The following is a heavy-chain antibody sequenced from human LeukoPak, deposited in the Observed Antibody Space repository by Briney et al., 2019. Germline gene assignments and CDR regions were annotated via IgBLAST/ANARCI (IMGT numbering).Heavy chain of an antibody. CDR1: GGSISSYY. CDR3: ASRRRGDDY. V-gene: IGHV4-34*01. D-gene: IGHD2-21*01. CDR2: INHSGST. Sequence: PSETLSLTCTVSGGSISSYYWSWIRQPPGKGLEWIGEINHSGSTNYNPSLKSRVTISVDTSENQFSLKLSSVTAADTAVYYCASRRRGDDYWGQGTLVTVSS. J-gene: IGHJ4*02.